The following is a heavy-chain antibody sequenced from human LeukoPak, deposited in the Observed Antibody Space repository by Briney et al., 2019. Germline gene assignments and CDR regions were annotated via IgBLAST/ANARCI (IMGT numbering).Heavy chain of an antibody. CDR3: ATNSVYDSSGYPFDY. CDR1: GFTFSSYE. J-gene: IGHJ4*02. V-gene: IGHV3-48*03. Sequence: PGGSLRLSCAASGFTFSSYEMNWVRQAPGKGLEWVSYISSSGSTIYYADSVKGRFTISRDNAKNSLYLQMNSLRAEDTAVYYCATNSVYDSSGYPFDYWGQGTLVTVSS. CDR2: ISSSGSTI. D-gene: IGHD3-22*01.